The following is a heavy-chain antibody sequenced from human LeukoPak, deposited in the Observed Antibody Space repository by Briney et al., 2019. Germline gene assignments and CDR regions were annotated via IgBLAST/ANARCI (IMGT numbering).Heavy chain of an antibody. CDR2: ISWNSGSI. CDR3: AKAAYYYDSSGYWDY. V-gene: IGHV3-9*01. CDR1: GFTFDDYA. D-gene: IGHD3-22*01. J-gene: IGHJ4*02. Sequence: PGRSLRLSCAASGFTFDDYAMHWVRQAPGKGLEWVSGISWNSGSIGYADSVKGRFTISRDNAKNSLYLQMNSLRAEDTALYYCAKAAYYYDSSGYWDYWGQGTLVTVSS.